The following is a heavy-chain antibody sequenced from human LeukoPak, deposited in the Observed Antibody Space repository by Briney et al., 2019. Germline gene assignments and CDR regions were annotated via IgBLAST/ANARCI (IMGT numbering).Heavy chain of an antibody. V-gene: IGHV1-8*01. CDR1: GYTFTSYD. J-gene: IGHJ6*02. Sequence: ASVKVSCKASGYTFTSYDINWVRQATGQGLEWMGWMNPNSGNTGYAQKFQGRVTMTRNTSISTAYMELSSLRSEDTAVYYCARQYSGYDFVYYYGMDVWGQGTTVTVSS. D-gene: IGHD5-12*01. CDR2: MNPNSGNT. CDR3: ARQYSGYDFVYYYGMDV.